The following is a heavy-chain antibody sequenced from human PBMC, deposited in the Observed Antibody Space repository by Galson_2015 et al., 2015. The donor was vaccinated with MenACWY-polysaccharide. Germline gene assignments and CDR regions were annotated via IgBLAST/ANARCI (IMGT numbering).Heavy chain of an antibody. CDR3: ARDGCSSTNCHDYYNYYMDV. CDR2: VSYDGNSQ. CDR1: GTSFRSYA. J-gene: IGHJ6*03. D-gene: IGHD2-2*01. V-gene: IGHV3-30*04. Sequence: SLRLSCAVSGTSFRSYAKHWVRQAPGKGLEWVAVVSYDGNSQKYAEAVKGRFTISRDNSKKTVYLQMNSLRPEDTAIYSCARDGCSSTNCHDYYNYYMDVWGRGTTVIVSS.